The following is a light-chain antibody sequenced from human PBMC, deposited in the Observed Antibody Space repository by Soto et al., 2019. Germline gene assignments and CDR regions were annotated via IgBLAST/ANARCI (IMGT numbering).Light chain of an antibody. J-gene: IGLJ3*02. Sequence: QSVLTQPPSASGTPGQRVTISCSGSRSSVGSNTVSWFQQLPGTAPKLLIYNDDQRPSGVPDRFSGSKSGTSAFLAITGLQSEDEADYYCALWDDRLYGVLFGGGTQLTVL. CDR3: ALWDDRLYGVL. V-gene: IGLV1-44*01. CDR2: NDD. CDR1: RSSVGSNT.